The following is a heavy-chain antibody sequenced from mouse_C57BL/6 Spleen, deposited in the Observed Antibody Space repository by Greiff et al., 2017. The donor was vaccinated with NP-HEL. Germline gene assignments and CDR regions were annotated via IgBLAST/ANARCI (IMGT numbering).Heavy chain of an antibody. CDR2: IDPSDSYT. J-gene: IGHJ2*01. Sequence: QVQLQQPGAELVMPGASVKLSCKASGYTFTSYWMHWVKQRPGQGLEWIGEIDPSDSYTNYNQKFKGKSTLTVDKSSSTAYMQLSSLTSEDSAVYYCARSNYGSSYNDFDYWGQGTTRTVSS. CDR1: GYTFTSYW. V-gene: IGHV1-69*01. CDR3: ARSNYGSSYNDFDY. D-gene: IGHD1-1*01.